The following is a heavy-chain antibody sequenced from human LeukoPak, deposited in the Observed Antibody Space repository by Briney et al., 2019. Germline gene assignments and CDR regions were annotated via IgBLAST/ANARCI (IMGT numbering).Heavy chain of an antibody. CDR1: GGSISSYY. D-gene: IGHD7-27*01. V-gene: IGHV4-59*08. J-gene: IGHJ2*01. Sequence: SETLSLTCTVSGGSISSYYWSWIRQPPGKGLEWTGYIYYSGSTNYNPSLKSRVTISVDTSKNQFSLTLSSVTAADTAVYYCARNWGGNWYFDLWGRGTLVTVSS. CDR3: ARNWGGNWYFDL. CDR2: IYYSGST.